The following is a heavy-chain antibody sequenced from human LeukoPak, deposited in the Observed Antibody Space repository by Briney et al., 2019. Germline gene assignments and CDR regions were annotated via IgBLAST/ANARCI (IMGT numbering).Heavy chain of an antibody. D-gene: IGHD5-12*01. CDR2: IYHSGST. CDR3: ARRRGPGYFDY. J-gene: IGHJ4*02. Sequence: SQTLSLTCAVSGGSISSGGYSWSWIRQPPGKGLEWIGYIYHSGSTYYNPSLKSRVTLSVDRSKNQFSLKLSSVTAADTAVYYCARRRGPGYFDYWGQGTLVTVSS. V-gene: IGHV4-30-2*01. CDR1: GGSISSGGYS.